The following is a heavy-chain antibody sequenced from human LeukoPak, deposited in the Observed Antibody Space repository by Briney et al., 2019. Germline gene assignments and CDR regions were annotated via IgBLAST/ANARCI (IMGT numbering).Heavy chain of an antibody. J-gene: IGHJ4*02. CDR1: GYTFTNYY. CDR2: INPSGGSI. Sequence: ASVKVSCKASGYTFTNYYIHWVRQAPGQGLEWMGIINPSGGSINYAQKFQGRVTMTRDTSTSIVYMELSSLRSEDTAVYYCARDGGYCSTTSCYALYWGQGTLVTVSS. CDR3: ARDGGYCSTTSCYALY. V-gene: IGHV1-46*01. D-gene: IGHD2-2*01.